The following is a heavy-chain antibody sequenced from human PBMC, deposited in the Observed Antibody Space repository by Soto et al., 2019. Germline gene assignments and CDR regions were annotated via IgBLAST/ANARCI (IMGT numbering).Heavy chain of an antibody. Sequence: SETLSLTCTVSGGSISSYYWSWIRQPPGKGLEWIGHIYYSGSTNYNPSLKSRVTISVDTSKNQFSLKLSSVTAADTAVYYCARHVARIWNDGLIWFDPWGQGPLVTVS. CDR3: ARHVARIWNDGLIWFDP. V-gene: IGHV4-59*08. J-gene: IGHJ5*02. CDR2: IYYSGST. D-gene: IGHD1-1*01. CDR1: GGSISSYY.